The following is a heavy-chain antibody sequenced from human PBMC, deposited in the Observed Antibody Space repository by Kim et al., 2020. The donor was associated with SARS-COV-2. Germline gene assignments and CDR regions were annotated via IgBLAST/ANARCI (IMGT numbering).Heavy chain of an antibody. Sequence: SETLSLTCTVSGGSISSSSYYWGWIRQPPGKGLEWIGSIYYSGSTYYNPSLKSRVTISVDTSKNQFSLKLSSVTAADTAVYYCARHVPLGWLELHAFDIWGQGTMVTVSS. CDR1: GGSISSSSYY. CDR3: ARHVPLGWLELHAFDI. J-gene: IGHJ3*02. CDR2: IYYSGST. V-gene: IGHV4-39*01. D-gene: IGHD1-7*01.